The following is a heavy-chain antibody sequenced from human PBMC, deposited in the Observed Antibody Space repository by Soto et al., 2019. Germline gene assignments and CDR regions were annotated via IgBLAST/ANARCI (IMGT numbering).Heavy chain of an antibody. D-gene: IGHD2-15*01. CDR3: ARPDISSCYYVFDY. CDR2: IKQDGSDK. Sequence: GGSLRLSCAASGFTFSDYWMTWVRQAPGKGLEWVANIKQDGSDKYYVDSVKGRFTISRDNAKNSLFLQMNSLRAEDTAVYYCARPDISSCYYVFDYWGQGALVTVSS. V-gene: IGHV3-7*01. J-gene: IGHJ4*02. CDR1: GFTFSDYW.